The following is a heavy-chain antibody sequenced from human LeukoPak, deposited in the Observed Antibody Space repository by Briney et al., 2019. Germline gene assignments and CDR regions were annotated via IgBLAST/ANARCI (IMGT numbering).Heavy chain of an antibody. J-gene: IGHJ4*02. D-gene: IGHD3-3*01. Sequence: SETLSLTCTVAAGSISSYYWRWLRQPPGKGLEWIGYIFYSGSTNYHPSLKSRSTISVDTYKNQFSLKLSSVTAADTAVYYCASLALEGPSRVRDFDYWGQGTMVTVSS. CDR1: AGSISSYY. V-gene: IGHV4-59*01. CDR2: IFYSGST. CDR3: ASLALEGPSRVRDFDY.